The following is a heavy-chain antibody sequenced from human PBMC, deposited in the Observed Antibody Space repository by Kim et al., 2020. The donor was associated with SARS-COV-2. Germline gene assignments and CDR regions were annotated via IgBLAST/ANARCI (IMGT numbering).Heavy chain of an antibody. J-gene: IGHJ3*01. V-gene: IGHV3-73*01. D-gene: IGHD1-1*01. Sequence: GGSLRLSCAASGFTFSDSPMHWVRQASGKGLEWVGRIRSKANSYATSYAASVKGRFTISRDASESTAYLQMNSLKTEDTAVYYCTRIPGTTVAFWDAFDVWGQGTMVTVSS. CDR1: GFTFSDSP. CDR3: TRIPGTTVAFWDAFDV. CDR2: IRSKANSYAT.